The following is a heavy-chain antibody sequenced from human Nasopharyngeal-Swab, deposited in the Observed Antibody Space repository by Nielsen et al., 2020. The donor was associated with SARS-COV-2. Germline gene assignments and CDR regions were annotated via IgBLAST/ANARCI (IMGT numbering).Heavy chain of an antibody. CDR1: GFIFGTYG. CDR3: AKGAKVIAALIPHAFDV. V-gene: IGHV3-23*01. J-gene: IGHJ3*01. D-gene: IGHD6-13*01. Sequence: GESLKISCVASGFIFGTYGMAWVRQAPGKGLEWVSGISINTGRTFYADSVKGRFTISRDNSKNTVDLQMNSLRAEDTAVYYCAKGAKVIAALIPHAFDVWGQGAVVTVSS. CDR2: ISINTGRT.